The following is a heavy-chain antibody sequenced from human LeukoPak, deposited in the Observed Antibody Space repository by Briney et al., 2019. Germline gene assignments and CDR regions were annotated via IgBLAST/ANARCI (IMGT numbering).Heavy chain of an antibody. CDR2: IIPIFGTA. J-gene: IGHJ5*02. D-gene: IGHD2-2*03. CDR3: ARGWIEASIRVHNWFDP. V-gene: IGHV1-69*05. CDR1: GGTFSSYA. Sequence: GASVKVSCKASGGTFSSYAISWVRQAPGQGLEWMGGIIPIFGTANYAQKFQGRVTITTDESTSTAYMELSSLRSEDTAVYYCARGWIEASIRVHNWFDPWGQGTLVTVSS.